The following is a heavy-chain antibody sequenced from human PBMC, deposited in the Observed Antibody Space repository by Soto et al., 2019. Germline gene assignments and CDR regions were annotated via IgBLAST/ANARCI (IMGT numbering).Heavy chain of an antibody. CDR1: GGSISSSSYY. Sequence: QLQLQESGPGLVKPSETLSLTCTVSGGSISSSSYYWGWIRQPPGKGLEWIGSIYYSGSTYYNPSLKSRVPMSVDRSKDQFALKLSSVTSADTAVYYCATSLVTYYCGSGSPPGFNWFDPWGQGTLVTVSS. V-gene: IGHV4-39*01. CDR3: ATSLVTYYCGSGSPPGFNWFDP. CDR2: IYYSGST. J-gene: IGHJ5*02. D-gene: IGHD3-10*01.